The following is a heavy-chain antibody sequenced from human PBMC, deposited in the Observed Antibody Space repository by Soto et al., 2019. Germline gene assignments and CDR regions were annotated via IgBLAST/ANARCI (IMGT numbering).Heavy chain of an antibody. CDR2: IYSGGDT. Sequence: ELQLVASGGGLVQPGGSLRLSCAASGFTVSNNYLRWVRQAQGKGLEWVSLIYSGGDTYYADSVKGRFTISRDNSKNTLYLQMNSLRAEDTAVYYCARDGTYNWVGGQGILVTVSS. D-gene: IGHD1-1*01. CDR3: ARDGTYNWV. J-gene: IGHJ4*02. CDR1: GFTVSNNY. V-gene: IGHV3-66*01.